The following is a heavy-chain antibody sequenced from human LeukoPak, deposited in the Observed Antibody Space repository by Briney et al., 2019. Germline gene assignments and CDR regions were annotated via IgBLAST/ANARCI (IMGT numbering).Heavy chain of an antibody. CDR1: GFLFSTYS. CDR2: ISYDGNNK. D-gene: IGHD3-22*01. CDR3: ARGGYYFDNSGGAFDI. J-gene: IGHJ3*02. Sequence: GGSLRLSCAASGFLFSTYSTNWVRQAPGKGLEWVALISYDGNNKFYADSVKGRFTISRDNSKNTLYLQMISLRADDTAMYYCARGGYYFDNSGGAFDIWGQGTMVTVSS. V-gene: IGHV3-30*03.